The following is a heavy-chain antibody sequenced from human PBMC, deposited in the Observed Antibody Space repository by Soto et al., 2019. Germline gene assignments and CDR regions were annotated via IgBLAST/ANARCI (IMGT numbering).Heavy chain of an antibody. Sequence: SETLSLTCTVSGGSISSSSYYWGWIRQPPGKGLEWIGSIYYSGSTYYNPSLKSRVTISVDTSKNQFSLKLSSVTAADTAVYYCARHGLRFLGWLLQGMGEFDYWGQGTLVTVSS. CDR3: ARHGLRFLGWLLQGMGEFDY. CDR1: GGSISSSSYY. D-gene: IGHD3-3*01. CDR2: IYYSGST. V-gene: IGHV4-39*01. J-gene: IGHJ4*02.